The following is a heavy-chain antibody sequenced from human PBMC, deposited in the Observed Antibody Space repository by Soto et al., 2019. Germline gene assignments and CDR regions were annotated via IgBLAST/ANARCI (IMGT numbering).Heavy chain of an antibody. CDR3: ARGGEPIDY. CDR2: INAGNGNT. CDR1: GYTFTSYA. D-gene: IGHD7-27*01. V-gene: IGHV1-3*05. Sequence: QVQLVQSGTEEKKPGASVKVSCKASGYTFTSYAMHWVRQAPGQRLEWMGWINAGNGNTKYLQKFQGRVTITRDTSASTAYMGRRRLRSEDKAVYCCARGGEPIDYWGQGALVPVSS. J-gene: IGHJ4*02.